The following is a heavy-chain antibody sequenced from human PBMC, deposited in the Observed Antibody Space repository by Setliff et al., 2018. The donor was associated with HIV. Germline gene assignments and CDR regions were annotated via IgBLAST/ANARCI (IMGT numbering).Heavy chain of an antibody. V-gene: IGHV4-39*07. CDR2: IYQSGST. CDR3: AILRGYSYGYFFDY. Sequence: PSETLSLTCTVSGGSISSSTYYWGWIRQPPGKGLEWIASIYQSGSTYYNPSLKSRVIISIDTSKNQFSLKLSSVTAADTAVYYCAILRGYSYGYFFDYWGQGTLVTVSS. J-gene: IGHJ4*02. CDR1: GGSISSSTYY. D-gene: IGHD5-18*01.